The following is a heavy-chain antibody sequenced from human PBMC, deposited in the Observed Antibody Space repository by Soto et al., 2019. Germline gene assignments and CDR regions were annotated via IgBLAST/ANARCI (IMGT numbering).Heavy chain of an antibody. D-gene: IGHD2-2*01. J-gene: IGHJ6*02. CDR2: IIPIFGTA. V-gene: IGHV1-69*01. Sequence: QVQLVQSGAEVKKPGSSVKVSCKAPGGTFSSYAISWVRQAPGQGLEWMGGIIPIFGTANYAQKFQGRVTITADESTSTCYIELSSLRSEDTAVYYCARSQGGSTSLDIYYYYFYGMDVWGQGTTVTVSS. CDR1: GGTFSSYA. CDR3: ARSQGGSTSLDIYYYYFYGMDV.